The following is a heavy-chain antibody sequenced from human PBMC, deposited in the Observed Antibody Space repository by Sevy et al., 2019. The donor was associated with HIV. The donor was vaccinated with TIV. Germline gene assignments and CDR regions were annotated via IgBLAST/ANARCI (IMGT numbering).Heavy chain of an antibody. V-gene: IGHV1-69*13. J-gene: IGHJ3*02. Sequence: ASVKVSCKASGGTFSNDAISWVRQAPGQGPEWMGGIIPMFGTANYSQKFQGRVTITADESTRTVYMELSSLRSEDTAVYYCAREWGYYDNSGYSIDAFDIWGQGTMVTVSS. D-gene: IGHD3-22*01. CDR1: GGTFSNDA. CDR2: IIPMFGTA. CDR3: AREWGYYDNSGYSIDAFDI.